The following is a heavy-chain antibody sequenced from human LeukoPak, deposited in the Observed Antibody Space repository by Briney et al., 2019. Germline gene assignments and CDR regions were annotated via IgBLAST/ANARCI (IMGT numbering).Heavy chain of an antibody. Sequence: TGGSLRLSCAASGVSFDDYAMNWVRQPPGKGLEWVSLISWDSDSTYYADSVKGRFTISRDNSKNSAYLQMNSLRPEDTALYYCAKGGDGYNTENSPFHPWGQGTLVTVSS. CDR1: GVSFDDYA. J-gene: IGHJ5*02. V-gene: IGHV3-43D*03. D-gene: IGHD5-24*01. CDR3: AKGGDGYNTENSPFHP. CDR2: ISWDSDST.